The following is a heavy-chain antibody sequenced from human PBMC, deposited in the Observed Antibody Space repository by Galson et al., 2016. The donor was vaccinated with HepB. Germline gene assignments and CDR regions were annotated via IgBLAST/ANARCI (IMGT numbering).Heavy chain of an antibody. CDR3: ARVSPYGLEEGHHAFEF. CDR1: GGSISTNSYY. J-gene: IGHJ3*01. D-gene: IGHD3-16*01. CDR2: IYYSGST. V-gene: IGHV4-39*07. Sequence: SETLSLTCNVSGGSISTNSYYWGWIRQPPGKGLEWIGTIYYSGSTFYNPSLKSRLSISVDKSKNQFSLTLTSLSAADTAVYYCARVSPYGLEEGHHAFEFWGQGTIVTGSS.